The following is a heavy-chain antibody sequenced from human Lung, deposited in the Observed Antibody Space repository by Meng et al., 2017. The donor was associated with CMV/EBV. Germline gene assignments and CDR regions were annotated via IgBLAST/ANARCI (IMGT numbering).Heavy chain of an antibody. D-gene: IGHD6-19*01. Sequence: QLQGSGPGLVRPSGTLSLTCAVSGGSISISTWWSWVRQPPGKGLEWIGEIYHSGGTNYNPSLRGRVTISLDKSKNQFSLTLRSVTAADTAVYYCARDPYATGWAGWSQGTLVTVSS. CDR3: ARDPYATGWAG. CDR2: IYHSGGT. V-gene: IGHV4-4*02. CDR1: GGSISISTW. J-gene: IGHJ4*02.